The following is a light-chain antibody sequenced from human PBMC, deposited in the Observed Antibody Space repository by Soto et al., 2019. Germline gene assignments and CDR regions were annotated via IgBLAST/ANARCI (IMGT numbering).Light chain of an antibody. CDR1: SSDVGGYNS. CDR3: SSFISSTTLALCV. Sequence: QSALTQPASVSGSPGQSITISCTGTSSDVGGYNSVSWYQQHPGKASKLMIYGVSNRPSGISNRFSGSKSGNTASLTISGLQTEDEADYYCSSFISSTTLALCVFGTGTKLTVL. V-gene: IGLV2-14*03. CDR2: GVS. J-gene: IGLJ1*01.